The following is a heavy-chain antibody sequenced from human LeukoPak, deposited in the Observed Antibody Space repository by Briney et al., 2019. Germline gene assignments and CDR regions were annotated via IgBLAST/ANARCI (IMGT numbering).Heavy chain of an antibody. J-gene: IGHJ6*02. CDR3: ARIYCSGGSCYGNYYYYGMDV. D-gene: IGHD2-15*01. CDR2: IYHSGST. CDR1: GGSISSSNW. Sequence: SGTLSLTCAVSGGSISSSNWWSWVRQPPGKGLEWIGEIYHSGSTNYNPSLKSRVTISVDKSKNQFSLKLSSVTAADTAVYYCARIYCSGGSCYGNYYYYGMDVWGQGTTVTVSS. V-gene: IGHV4-4*02.